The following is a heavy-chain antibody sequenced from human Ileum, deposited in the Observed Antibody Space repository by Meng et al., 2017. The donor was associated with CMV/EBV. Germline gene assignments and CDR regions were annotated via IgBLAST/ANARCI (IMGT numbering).Heavy chain of an antibody. CDR2: INPSAGST. CDR1: GYTFTSYY. D-gene: IGHD2-2*01. V-gene: IGHV1-46*01. Sequence: ASVKVSCKASGYTFTSYYIHWVRQAPGQGLEWMGIINPSAGSTTYAQRFQGRVTMTRDTSTGTIYLEVSSLTSEDTAVYYCARSDCSGSSCYLEYWGQGTLVTVSS. J-gene: IGHJ4*02. CDR3: ARSDCSGSSCYLEY.